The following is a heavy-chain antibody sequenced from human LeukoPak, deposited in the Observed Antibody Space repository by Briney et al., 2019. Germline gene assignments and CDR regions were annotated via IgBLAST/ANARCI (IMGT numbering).Heavy chain of an antibody. CDR3: AREGYCSGTSCYNFNY. V-gene: IGHV4-61*02. Sequence: SETLSLTCTVSGGSITSGSYYWSWIRQPAGKGLEWIGRIYSSGSTHYNPSLKSRVTISVDTSKNQFSLNLSSGTAADTAVYYCAREGYCSGTSCYNFNYWGQGTLVTVSS. D-gene: IGHD2-2*02. CDR1: GGSITSGSYY. J-gene: IGHJ4*02. CDR2: IYSSGST.